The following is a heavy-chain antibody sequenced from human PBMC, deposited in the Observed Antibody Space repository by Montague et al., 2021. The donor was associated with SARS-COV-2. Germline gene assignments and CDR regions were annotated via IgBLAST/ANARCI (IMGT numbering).Heavy chain of an antibody. V-gene: IGHV4-31*03. D-gene: IGHD1-26*01. CDR1: GGSISSANYY. CDR3: ASQSGSYYNYFDL. CDR2: IYHSGSS. J-gene: IGHJ4*02. Sequence: TLSLTYSVSGGSISSANYYWSWIRQHPGKGLEFIGYIYHSGSSFYNPSLKSRLTISVDTSKNRFSLRLSSVTAADTAIYFCASQSGSYYNYFDLWGQGTLVTVSS.